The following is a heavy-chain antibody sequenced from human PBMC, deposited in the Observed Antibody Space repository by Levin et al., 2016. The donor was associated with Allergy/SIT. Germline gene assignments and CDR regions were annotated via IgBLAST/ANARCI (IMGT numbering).Heavy chain of an antibody. CDR3: ATSSSTTGYRYYYYGMDV. J-gene: IGHJ6*02. Sequence: GGSLRLSCKGSGYSFTSYWISWVRQMPGKGLEWMGRIDPSDSYTNYSPSFQGHVTISADKSISTAYLQWSSLKASDTAMYYCATSSSTTGYRYYYYGMDVWGQGTTVTVSS. D-gene: IGHD2-2*02. CDR1: GYSFTSYW. V-gene: IGHV5-10-1*01. CDR2: IDPSDSYT.